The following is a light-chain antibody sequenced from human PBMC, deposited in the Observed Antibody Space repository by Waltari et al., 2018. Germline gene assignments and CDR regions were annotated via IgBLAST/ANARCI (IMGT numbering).Light chain of an antibody. CDR2: ETT. CDR3: CSYAGSSAFVV. J-gene: IGLJ2*01. CDR1: NSDVGGYNL. V-gene: IGLV2-23*02. Sequence: QSALTQPASVSGSPGQSITVSCTGTNSDVGGYNLVSWYQQHPDNAPKLIIYETTKRPSGVSNRFSGSKSGNTASLTISGLQAEDEADYYCCSYAGSSAFVVIGGGTKVTVL.